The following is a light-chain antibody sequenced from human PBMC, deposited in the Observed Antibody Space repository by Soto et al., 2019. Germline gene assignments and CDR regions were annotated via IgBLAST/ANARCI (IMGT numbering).Light chain of an antibody. V-gene: IGLV2-23*02. CDR3: CSYAGSSTFAFYV. J-gene: IGLJ1*01. Sequence: ALTQPASVSGSPGQSITISCTGTSSDVGSYNLVSWYQQHPGKAPKLMIYEVSKRPSGVSNRFSGSKSGNTASLTISGLQAEDEADYYCCSYAGSSTFAFYVFGTGTKVTVL. CDR2: EVS. CDR1: SSDVGSYNL.